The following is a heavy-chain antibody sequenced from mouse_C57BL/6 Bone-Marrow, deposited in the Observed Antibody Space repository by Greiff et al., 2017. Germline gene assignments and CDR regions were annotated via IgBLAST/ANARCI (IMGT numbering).Heavy chain of an antibody. CDR3: ASRIYYGNYDYAMDY. V-gene: IGHV3-6*01. CDR2: ISYDGSN. D-gene: IGHD2-1*01. CDR1: GYSITSGYY. J-gene: IGHJ4*01. Sequence: ESGPGLVKPSQSLSLTCSVTGYSITSGYYWNWIRQFPGNKLEWMGYISYDGSNNYNPSLKNRISITRDTSKNQFFLKLNSVTTEDTATYYCASRIYYGNYDYAMDYWGQGTSVTVSS.